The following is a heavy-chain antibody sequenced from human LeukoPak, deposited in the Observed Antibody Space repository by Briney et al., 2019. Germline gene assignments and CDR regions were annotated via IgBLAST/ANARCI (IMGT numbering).Heavy chain of an antibody. CDR1: RYSLSRDYY. D-gene: IGHD7-27*01. CDR2: IYHSGST. CDR3: ARLGIDY. J-gene: IGHJ4*02. V-gene: IGHV4-38-2*01. Sequence: PSETLSLTCAVSRYSLSRDYYWGWIRPPPGKGLEWIGSIYHSGSTYYNPSLKSRVTISVDTSKIRFSLRLSSVTAADTAVYYCARLGIDYWGQGTLVTVSS.